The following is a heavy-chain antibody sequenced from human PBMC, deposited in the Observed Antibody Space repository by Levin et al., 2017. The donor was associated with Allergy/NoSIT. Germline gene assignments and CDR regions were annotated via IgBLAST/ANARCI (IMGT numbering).Heavy chain of an antibody. CDR3: ARHLGYAYAYVDY. D-gene: IGHD5-18*01. J-gene: IGHJ4*02. CDR1: GGSVNSGSYY. V-gene: IGHV4-61*01. Sequence: SETLSLTCTVSGGSVNSGSYYWSWIRQPPGKGLEWIGYIDYSGSTDYNPSLKSRVTISVDTSRNQFSLKLSSLTAADTAAYYCARHLGYAYAYVDYWGQGTLVTVSS. CDR2: IDYSGST.